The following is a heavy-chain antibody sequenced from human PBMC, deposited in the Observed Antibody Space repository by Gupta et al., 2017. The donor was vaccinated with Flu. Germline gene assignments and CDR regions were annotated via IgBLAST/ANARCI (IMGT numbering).Heavy chain of an antibody. V-gene: IGHV4-38-2*01. CDR1: GYSISSGYY. D-gene: IGHD6-13*01. CDR3: AGTYSSSWFGFDY. CDR2: IYHSGST. Sequence: QVQLQESGPGLVKPSETLSLTCAVSGYSISSGYYWGWIRQPPGKGLEWIGSIYHSGSTYYNPSLKSRVTISVDTSKNQFSLKLSSVTAADTAVYYCAGTYSSSWFGFDYWGQGTLVTVSS. J-gene: IGHJ4*02.